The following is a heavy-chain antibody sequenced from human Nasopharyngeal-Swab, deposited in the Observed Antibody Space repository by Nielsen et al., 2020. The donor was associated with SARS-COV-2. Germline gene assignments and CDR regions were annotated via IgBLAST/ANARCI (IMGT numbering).Heavy chain of an antibody. D-gene: IGHD2-2*01. Sequence: IRQPPGKGLEWIGYIYYSGSTNYNPFLKSRVTISIDTSKNQYSLKLSSVTAADTAVYYCARAHIVVVPAHNWFDPWGKGTLVTAPQ. CDR3: ARAHIVVVPAHNWFDP. J-gene: IGHJ5*02. CDR2: IYYSGST. V-gene: IGHV4-59*01.